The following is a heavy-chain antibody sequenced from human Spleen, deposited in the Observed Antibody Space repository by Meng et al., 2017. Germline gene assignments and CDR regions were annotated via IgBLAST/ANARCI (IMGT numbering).Heavy chain of an antibody. V-gene: IGHV3-74*01. CDR2: TSRDGSDT. D-gene: IGHD1-26*01. J-gene: IGHJ4*02. CDR3: AAAWELLPPGY. Sequence: EVQMVESGGGLVQPGGSLRLSCVASGFTISTYWLHWVRQAPGKGLVWVSRTSRDGSDTVYADSVKGRFTMSRDNAKNTLYLQMNSLRAEDTAVYCCAAAWELLPPGYWGQGTLVTVSS. CDR1: GFTISTYW.